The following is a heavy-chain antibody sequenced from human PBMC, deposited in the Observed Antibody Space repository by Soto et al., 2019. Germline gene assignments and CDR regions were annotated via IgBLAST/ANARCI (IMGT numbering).Heavy chain of an antibody. D-gene: IGHD3-22*01. J-gene: IGHJ4*02. CDR1: GFTFSSYV. CDR2: ISGSGGST. CDR3: AKVRADYYDSSGMIDY. V-gene: IGHV3-23*01. Sequence: GGSLRLSCAASGFTFSSYVMSWVRQAPGKGLEWVSAISGSGGSTYYGDSVKGRFTISRDNSKNTLYLQMNSLRAEDTAVYYCAKVRADYYDSSGMIDYWGKGTLVTVSS.